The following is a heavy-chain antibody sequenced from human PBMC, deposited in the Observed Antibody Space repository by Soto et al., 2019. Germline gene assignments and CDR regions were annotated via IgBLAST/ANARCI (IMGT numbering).Heavy chain of an antibody. J-gene: IGHJ6*02. CDR2: ISSSGSTI. CDR3: AREGVDTAMAGPYYYYGMDV. V-gene: IGHV3-48*03. CDR1: GFTFNSYE. Sequence: PGGSLRLSCASSGFTFNSYEMNWVRQAPGKGLEWVSYISSSGSTIYYADSVKGRFTISRDNAKNSLYLQMNSLRAEDTAVYYCAREGVDTAMAGPYYYYGMDVWGQGTTVTV. D-gene: IGHD5-18*01.